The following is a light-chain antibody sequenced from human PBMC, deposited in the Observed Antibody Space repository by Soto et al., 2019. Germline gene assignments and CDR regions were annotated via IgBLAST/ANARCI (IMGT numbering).Light chain of an antibody. Sequence: ASQSVSSSYLAWYQQKPGQAPRLLIYGASSRATGIPDRFSGSGSGTDFTLTISRLEPEDFAVYYCQQYGRTFGQGTKVDIK. V-gene: IGKV3-20*01. CDR3: QQYGRT. CDR1: QSVSSSY. J-gene: IGKJ1*01. CDR2: GAS.